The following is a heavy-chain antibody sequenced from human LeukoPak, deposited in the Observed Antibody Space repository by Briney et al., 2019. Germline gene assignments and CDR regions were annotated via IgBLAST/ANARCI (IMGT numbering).Heavy chain of an antibody. D-gene: IGHD3-22*01. CDR1: AGSISSSNYY. CDR2: IYYSGRT. CDR3: ARRDYYYDSSGYMVFDY. Sequence: SETLSLTCTVSAGSISSSNYYWGWIRQPPGKGLEWIGSIYYSGRTYYNPSLKSRVTISVDTSKNQFSLKLSSVTAADTAVYYCARRDYYYDSSGYMVFDYWGQGTLVTVSS. J-gene: IGHJ4*02. V-gene: IGHV4-39*07.